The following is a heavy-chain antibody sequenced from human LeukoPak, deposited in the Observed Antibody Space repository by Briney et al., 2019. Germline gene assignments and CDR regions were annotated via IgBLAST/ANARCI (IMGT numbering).Heavy chain of an antibody. CDR1: GYTFTSYG. V-gene: IGHV1-18*01. CDR2: ISAYNGNT. D-gene: IGHD6-13*01. J-gene: IGHJ4*02. CDR3: ARGGYSSSWYPVPLDY. Sequence: ASVKVSCKASGYTFTSYGISWVRQAPGQGLEWMEWISAYNGNTNYAQKLQGRVTMTTDTSTSTAYMELRSLRSDDTAVYYCARGGYSSSWYPVPLDYWGQGTLVTVSS.